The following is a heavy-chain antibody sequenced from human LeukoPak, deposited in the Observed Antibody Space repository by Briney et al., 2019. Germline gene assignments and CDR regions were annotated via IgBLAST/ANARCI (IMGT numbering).Heavy chain of an antibody. CDR1: GASISSYY. Sequence: SETLSLTCSVSGASISSYYWTWIRQPAGKGLEWIGHPYTSGSTIYNPSLKSRVTMSVDTSKNHFSLKLSSVTAADTAVYYCAISSSGWYFDYWGQGTLVTVSS. CDR2: PYTSGST. J-gene: IGHJ4*02. CDR3: AISSSGWYFDY. V-gene: IGHV4-4*07. D-gene: IGHD6-19*01.